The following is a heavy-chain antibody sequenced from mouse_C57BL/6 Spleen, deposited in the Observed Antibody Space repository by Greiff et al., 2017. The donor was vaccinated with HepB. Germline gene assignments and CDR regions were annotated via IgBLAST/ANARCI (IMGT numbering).Heavy chain of an antibody. CDR3: ARERDYYGSSSYWYFDV. CDR2: IYPRSGNT. CDR1: GYTFTSYG. V-gene: IGHV1-81*01. Sequence: VQLQQSGAELARPGASVKLSCKASGYTFTSYGISWVKQRTGQGLEWIGEIYPRSGNTYYNEKFKGKATLTADKSSSTAYMELRSLTSEDSAVYFCARERDYYGSSSYWYFDVWAQGPRSPSPQ. D-gene: IGHD1-1*01. J-gene: IGHJ1*03.